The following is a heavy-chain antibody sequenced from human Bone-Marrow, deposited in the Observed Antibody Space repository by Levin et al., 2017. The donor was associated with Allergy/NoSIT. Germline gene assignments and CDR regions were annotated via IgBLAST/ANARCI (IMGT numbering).Heavy chain of an antibody. CDR3: ARPIAASRYYFDC. J-gene: IGHJ4*02. Sequence: PGGSLRLSCAASGFTFSSYVMIWVRQAPGKGLEWVSAISGGGGSTYYADSVKGRFTISRDNSQNTLYLQINSLRAEDTAVYYCARPIAASRYYFDCGGQGTLVTVSS. CDR1: GFTFSSYV. CDR2: ISGGGGST. V-gene: IGHV3-23*01.